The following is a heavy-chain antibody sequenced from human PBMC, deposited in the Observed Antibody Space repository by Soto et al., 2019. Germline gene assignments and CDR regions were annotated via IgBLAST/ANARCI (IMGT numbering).Heavy chain of an antibody. V-gene: IGHV3-23*01. D-gene: IGHD6-19*01. J-gene: IGHJ4*02. Sequence: GGSLRLSCAASGFTFSSYAMSWVRQAPGKGLEWVSAISGSGGSTYYADSVKGRFTISRDNSKNTLYLQMNSLRAEDTAVYYCARVSSSGWYVELDYWGQGTLVTVSS. CDR1: GFTFSSYA. CDR2: ISGSGGST. CDR3: ARVSSSGWYVELDY.